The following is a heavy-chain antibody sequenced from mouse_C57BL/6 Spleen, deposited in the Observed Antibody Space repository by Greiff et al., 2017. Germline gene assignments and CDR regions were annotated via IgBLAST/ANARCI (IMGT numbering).Heavy chain of an antibody. D-gene: IGHD1-1*01. CDR2: IYPGDGDT. J-gene: IGHJ2*01. CDR3: ARWGATVVAEDY. Sequence: VQLQQSGPELVKPGASVKISCKASGYAFSSSWMNWVKQRPGKGLEWIGRIYPGDGDTNYNGKFKGKATLTADKSSSTAYMQLSSLTSEDSAVYVCARWGATVVAEDYWGQGTTLTVSS. CDR1: GYAFSSSW. V-gene: IGHV1-82*01.